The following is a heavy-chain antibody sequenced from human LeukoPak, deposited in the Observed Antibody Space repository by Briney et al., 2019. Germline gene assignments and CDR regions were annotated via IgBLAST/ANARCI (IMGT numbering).Heavy chain of an antibody. D-gene: IGHD6-19*01. CDR3: AKASSGWYAAGMDV. J-gene: IGHJ6*02. Sequence: GGSLRLSCAASGFTFSNYYMHWGRQAPGKGLEWVAVISDDGNRKYYADSVQGRFTISRDNSKNTLYLQMNSLRAEDTAVYYCAKASSGWYAAGMDVWGQGTTVTVSS. CDR2: ISDDGNRK. CDR1: GFTFSNYY. V-gene: IGHV3-30*18.